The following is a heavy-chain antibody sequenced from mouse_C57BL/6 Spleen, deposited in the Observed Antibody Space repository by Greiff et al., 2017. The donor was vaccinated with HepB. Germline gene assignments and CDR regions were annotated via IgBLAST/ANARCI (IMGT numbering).Heavy chain of an antibody. V-gene: IGHV5-6*01. CDR1: GFTFSSYG. Sequence: EVMLVESGGDLVKPGGSLKLSCAASGFTFSSYGMSWVRQTPDKRLEWVATISSGGSYTYYPDSVKGRFTISRDNAKNTLYLPMSSLKSEDTAMYYCARHGLTTVVDYWGQGTTLTVSS. J-gene: IGHJ2*01. CDR3: ARHGLTTVVDY. D-gene: IGHD1-1*01. CDR2: ISSGGSYT.